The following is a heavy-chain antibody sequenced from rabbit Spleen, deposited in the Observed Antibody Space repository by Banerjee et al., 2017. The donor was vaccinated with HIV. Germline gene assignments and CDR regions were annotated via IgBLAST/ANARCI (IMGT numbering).Heavy chain of an antibody. CDR2: IFSSSDIT. CDR1: GFSFSSDYW. V-gene: IGHV1S45*01. J-gene: IGHJ2*01. Sequence: QEQLEESGGDLVKPERSLTLTCTASGFSFSSDYWLCWVRQAPGKGLEWIGCIFSSSDITWYASWAKGRFTISKTSSTTVTLQMTSLTDADTATYFCARNPYGSSIRIWGPGTLVTV. D-gene: IGHD8-1*01. CDR3: ARNPYGSSIRI.